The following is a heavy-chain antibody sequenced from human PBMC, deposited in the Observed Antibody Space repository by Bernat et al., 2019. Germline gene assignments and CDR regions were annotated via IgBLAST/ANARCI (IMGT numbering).Heavy chain of an antibody. D-gene: IGHD5-18*01. J-gene: IGHJ4*02. CDR3: ARDFRGRVDTFRY. Sequence: QMQLVQSGPEVKKPGTSVKVSCKASGFTFSSSAVQWVRQARGQRLEWIGWIVVGSGNTNYAQKFQERVTITRDMSTSTAYMELSSLRAEDTAVYYCARDFRGRVDTFRYWGQGTLVTVSS. CDR1: GFTFSSSA. V-gene: IGHV1-58*01. CDR2: IVVGSGNT.